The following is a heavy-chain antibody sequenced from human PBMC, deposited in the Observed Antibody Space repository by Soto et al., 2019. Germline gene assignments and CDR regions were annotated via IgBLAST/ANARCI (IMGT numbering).Heavy chain of an antibody. D-gene: IGHD2-2*01. CDR3: ARYCSSTSCQSGLDY. Sequence: EMQLVESGGGLVQPGGSLRLSCAASGFTFSSYSMNWVRQAPGKGLQWVSYISSSSSTIYYADSVKGRFTISRDNAKNSLYLQMNSLRAEDTAVYYCARYCSSTSCQSGLDYWGQGTLVTVSS. V-gene: IGHV3-48*01. CDR2: ISSSSSTI. J-gene: IGHJ4*02. CDR1: GFTFSSYS.